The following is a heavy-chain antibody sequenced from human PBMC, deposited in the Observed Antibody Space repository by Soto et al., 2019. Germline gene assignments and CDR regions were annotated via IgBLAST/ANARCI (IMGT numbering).Heavy chain of an antibody. CDR3: ARGGYDFWSGYSALAYYMVV. CDR2: ISSSGSTI. V-gene: IGHV3-11*01. Sequence: PGGSLRLSCAASGFTFSDYYMSWIRQAPGKGLEWVSYISSSGSTIYYADSVKGRFTISRDNAKNSLYLQMNSLRAEDTAVYYCARGGYDFWSGYSALAYYMVVWCTGTTVTVSS. CDR1: GFTFSDYY. D-gene: IGHD3-3*01. J-gene: IGHJ6*03.